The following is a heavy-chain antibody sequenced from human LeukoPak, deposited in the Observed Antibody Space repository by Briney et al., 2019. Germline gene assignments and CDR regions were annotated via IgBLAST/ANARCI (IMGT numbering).Heavy chain of an antibody. CDR3: AREVSLSYDFWSGYTLPDY. V-gene: IGHV3-21*01. J-gene: IGHJ4*02. D-gene: IGHD3-3*01. Sequence: GGSLRLSCAASGFTFSSYSMNWVRQAPGKGLEWVSSISSSSYIYYADSVKGRFTISRDNAKNSLYLQMNSLRAEDTAVYYCAREVSLSYDFWSGYTLPDYWGQGILVTVSS. CDR1: GFTFSSYS. CDR2: ISSSSYI.